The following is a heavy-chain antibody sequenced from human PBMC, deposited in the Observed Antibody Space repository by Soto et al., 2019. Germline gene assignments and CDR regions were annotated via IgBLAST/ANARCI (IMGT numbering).Heavy chain of an antibody. CDR1: GGSISSGGYY. CDR2: IYYSGST. D-gene: IGHD6-13*01. J-gene: IGHJ3*02. V-gene: IGHV4-31*03. CDR3: ARERRYSSPADI. Sequence: QVQLQESGPGLVKPSQTLSLTCTVSGGSISSGGYYWSWIRQHPGKGLEWIGYIYYSGSTYYNPSLKSRVTISVDTSKNQFSPKLSSVTAADTGVYYCARERRYSSPADIWGQGTRVTGSS.